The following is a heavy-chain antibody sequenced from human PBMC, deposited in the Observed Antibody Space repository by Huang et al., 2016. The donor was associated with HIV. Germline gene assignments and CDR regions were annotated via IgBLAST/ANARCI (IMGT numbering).Heavy chain of an antibody. D-gene: IGHD7-27*01. Sequence: EVQLVESGGGLVQPGGSLRLSCAASGFTFRSYWMHWVRHAPGKGVVWVSGINGDGSSTNYADSVKGRFTIARDNAKNTRYVQVNSLRAEDTAVYYCARGTRLTGLWYFDLWGRGTLVSVSS. CDR3: ARGTRLTGLWYFDL. V-gene: IGHV3-74*01. CDR2: INGDGSST. J-gene: IGHJ2*01. CDR1: GFTFRSYW.